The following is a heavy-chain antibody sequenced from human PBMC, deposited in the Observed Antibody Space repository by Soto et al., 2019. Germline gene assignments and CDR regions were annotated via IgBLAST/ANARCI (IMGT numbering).Heavy chain of an antibody. J-gene: IGHJ4*02. V-gene: IGHV1-8*01. Sequence: ASVKVSCKASGYTFTSYDINWVRQATGQGLEWMGWMNPNSGNTGYAQKFQGRVTMIRDTSISTAYMELSSLRSEDTAVYYCARKQIGSGSFPFDYWGQGTLVTAPQ. CDR1: GYTFTSYD. CDR3: ARKQIGSGSFPFDY. CDR2: MNPNSGNT. D-gene: IGHD3-10*01.